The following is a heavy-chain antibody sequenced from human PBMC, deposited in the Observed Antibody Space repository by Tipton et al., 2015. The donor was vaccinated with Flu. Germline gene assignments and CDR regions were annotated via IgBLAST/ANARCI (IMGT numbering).Heavy chain of an antibody. J-gene: IGHJ6*02. V-gene: IGHV1-69*01. D-gene: IGHD2-2*01. CDR2: IIPIFGTA. Sequence: QVQLVQSGAEVKKPGSSVKVACKASGGTFSSYAISWVGRAPGQGLEWMGGIIPIFGTANYAQKFQGRVTITADESTSTAYMELSSLRSEDTAVYYCARGIVPAARGGGTPYGMDGWGQGTTVTVSS. CDR3: ARGIVPAARGGGTPYGMDG. CDR1: GGTFSSYA.